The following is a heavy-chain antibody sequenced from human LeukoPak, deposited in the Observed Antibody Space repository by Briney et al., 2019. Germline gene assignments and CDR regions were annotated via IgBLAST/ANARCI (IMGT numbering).Heavy chain of an antibody. D-gene: IGHD4-17*01. J-gene: IGHJ4*02. Sequence: SETLSLTCTVSVGSIRSYYWSCIWQTPGEGLEWIGNIYDSGNTKYNPTLKSRVTISVDTSKNQFSLKLPSLTAKDTALYYCARVIYGASPQGVGYWGQGILITVSS. CDR3: ARVIYGASPQGVGY. CDR2: IYDSGNT. V-gene: IGHV4-59*01. CDR1: VGSIRSYY.